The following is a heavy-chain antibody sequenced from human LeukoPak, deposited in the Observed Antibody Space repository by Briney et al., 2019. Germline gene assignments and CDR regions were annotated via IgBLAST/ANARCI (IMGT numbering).Heavy chain of an antibody. J-gene: IGHJ4*02. Sequence: GASVKVSSTGSGYTFTGYYLYWVRQAPGHGLVWMGWINPHSGVTNYAQKFQGRVTMTRDTSNSTAYMELSRLRSNDTAVYYCARAPPDFGSCYSLDYWGQGTLVTVSS. CDR1: GYTFTGYY. V-gene: IGHV1-2*02. D-gene: IGHD3-3*01. CDR3: ARAPPDFGSCYSLDY. CDR2: INPHSGVT.